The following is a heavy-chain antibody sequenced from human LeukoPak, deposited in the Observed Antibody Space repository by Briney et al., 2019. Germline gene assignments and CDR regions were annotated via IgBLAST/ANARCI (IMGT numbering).Heavy chain of an antibody. V-gene: IGHV1-69*05. CDR2: IIPIFGTA. CDR1: GGTFSSYA. J-gene: IGHJ4*02. CDR3: ARGARDRSSPFDY. Sequence: ASVKVSCKASGGTFSSYAISWVRQAPGQGLEWMGGIIPIFGTANYAQKFQGRVTITTDESTSTAYMELSSLRSEDTAVYYCARGARDRSSPFDYWGQGTLVTVSS.